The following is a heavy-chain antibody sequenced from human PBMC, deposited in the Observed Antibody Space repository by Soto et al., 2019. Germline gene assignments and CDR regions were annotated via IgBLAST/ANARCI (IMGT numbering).Heavy chain of an antibody. Sequence: QVQLVESGGGVVQPGTSLRVSCVGSGFTFRSYVIHWVRQAPGKGLEWVALTSYDGSDKYYGDSVRGRFTISRDNSRNTVDLQMDSLRLEGTALYYCARWGTTGGLDVWGQGTLVSVSS. J-gene: IGHJ1*01. CDR3: ARWGTTGGLDV. CDR2: TSYDGSDK. V-gene: IGHV3-30*05. D-gene: IGHD3-16*01. CDR1: GFTFRSYV.